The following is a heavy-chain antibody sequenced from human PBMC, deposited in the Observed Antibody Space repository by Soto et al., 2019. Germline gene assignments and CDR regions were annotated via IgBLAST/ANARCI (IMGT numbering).Heavy chain of an antibody. CDR3: ARRKLELRSGGTPSDDYYYYYMDV. J-gene: IGHJ6*03. CDR1: GFTFSSYS. Sequence: GGSLRLSCAASGFTFSSYSMNWVRQAPGKGLEWVSSISSSSSYIYYADSVKGRFTISRDNAKNSLYLQMNSLRAEDTAVYYCARRKLELRSGGTPSDDYYYYYMDVWGKGTTVTVSS. V-gene: IGHV3-21*01. CDR2: ISSSSSYI. D-gene: IGHD1-7*01.